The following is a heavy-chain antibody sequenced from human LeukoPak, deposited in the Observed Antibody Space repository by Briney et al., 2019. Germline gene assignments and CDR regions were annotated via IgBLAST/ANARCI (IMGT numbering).Heavy chain of an antibody. V-gene: IGHV3-53*01. CDR2: IYSGGST. CDR3: AREGGYSGYGFDY. Sequence: GGSLRLSCAASGFTFSSYAMSWVRQAPGKGLEWVSVIYSGGSTYYADSVKGRFTISRDNSKNTLYLQMNSLRAEDTAVYYCAREGGYSGYGFDYWGQGTLVTVSS. J-gene: IGHJ4*02. D-gene: IGHD5-12*01. CDR1: GFTFSSYA.